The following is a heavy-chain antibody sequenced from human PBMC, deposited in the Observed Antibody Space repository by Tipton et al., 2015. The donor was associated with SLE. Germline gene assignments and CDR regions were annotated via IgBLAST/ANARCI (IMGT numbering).Heavy chain of an antibody. D-gene: IGHD2-15*01. Sequence: LRLSCTVSGGSISSHYWSWIRQPPGKGLEWIGYIYYSGSTNYNPSLKSRVTMSIDTSKNQFSLKVTSVTAADTAVYFCVRDHSSSYINWFDPWGQGTRVTVSS. CDR2: IYYSGST. CDR3: VRDHSSSYINWFDP. J-gene: IGHJ5*02. CDR1: GGSISSHY. V-gene: IGHV4-59*11.